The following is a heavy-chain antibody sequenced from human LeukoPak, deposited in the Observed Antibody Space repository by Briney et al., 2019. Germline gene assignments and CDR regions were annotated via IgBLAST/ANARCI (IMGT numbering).Heavy chain of an antibody. CDR2: INPNSGGT. CDR1: GYTFTGYY. V-gene: IGHV1-2*02. D-gene: IGHD5-18*01. Sequence: ASVKVSCKASGYTFTGYYMHWVRQAPGQGLEWMGWINPNSGGTNYAQKFQGRVTMTRDTSISTAYMELSRLRSDDTAVYYCALVVDTAMVTDGGDFDYWGQGTLVTVSS. J-gene: IGHJ4*02. CDR3: ALVVDTAMVTDGGDFDY.